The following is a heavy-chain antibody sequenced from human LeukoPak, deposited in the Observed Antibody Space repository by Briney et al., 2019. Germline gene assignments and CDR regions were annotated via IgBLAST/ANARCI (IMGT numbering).Heavy chain of an antibody. Sequence: SETLSLTCTVSGGSISSSSYYWGWIRQPPGKGLEWIGSIYYSGSTYYNPSLKSRVTISVDTSKNQFSLKLSSVTAADTAVYYCARQIGFLIPQEHDYWGQGTLVTVSS. CDR2: IYYSGST. CDR1: GGSISSSSYY. D-gene: IGHD3-3*01. V-gene: IGHV4-39*01. CDR3: ARQIGFLIPQEHDY. J-gene: IGHJ4*02.